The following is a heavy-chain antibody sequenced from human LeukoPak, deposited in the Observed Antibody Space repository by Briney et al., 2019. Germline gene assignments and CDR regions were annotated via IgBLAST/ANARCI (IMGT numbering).Heavy chain of an antibody. V-gene: IGHV3-15*07. CDR2: IKSNTDGGTT. CDR3: TTAGSGYSYVFDY. CDR1: GFTFSNAW. J-gene: IGHJ4*02. Sequence: GGSLRLSCAASGFTFSNAWMNWVRQAPGKGLEWVGRIKSNTDGGTTDYAAPVKGRFTISRDDSKNTLYLQMNSLKTEDTAVYYCTTAGSGYSYVFDYWGQGTLVTVSS. D-gene: IGHD5-18*01.